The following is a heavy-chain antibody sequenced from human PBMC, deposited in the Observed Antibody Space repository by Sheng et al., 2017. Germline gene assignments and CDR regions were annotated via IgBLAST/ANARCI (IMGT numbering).Heavy chain of an antibody. J-gene: IGHJ5*02. V-gene: IGHV4-34*01. CDR1: GGSFSGYY. CDR3: ARAGEAYHWFDWLDP. Sequence: QVQLQQWGAGLLKPSETLSLTCAVYGGSFSGYYWSWIRQPPGKGLEWIGEINHSGSTNYNPSLKSRVTISVDTSKNQFSLKLSSVTAADTAVYYCARAGEAYHWFDWLDPWGQGTLVTVSS. CDR2: INHSGST. D-gene: IGHD1-1*01.